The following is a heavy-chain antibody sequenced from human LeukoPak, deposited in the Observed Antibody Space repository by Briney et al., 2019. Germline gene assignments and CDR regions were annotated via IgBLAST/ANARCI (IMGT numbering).Heavy chain of an antibody. D-gene: IGHD1-26*01. CDR1: GFTFSNYD. CDR3: ARGVGGSYLFDY. Sequence: PGGSLRLSCAASGFTFSNYDMHWVRQAPGKGLEWVAVIWYDGTNKYYADSVKGRFTISRDNCKNTLYLQMNSLRAEDTAVYYCARGVGGSYLFDYWGQGTLVTVSS. V-gene: IGHV3-33*01. CDR2: IWYDGTNK. J-gene: IGHJ4*02.